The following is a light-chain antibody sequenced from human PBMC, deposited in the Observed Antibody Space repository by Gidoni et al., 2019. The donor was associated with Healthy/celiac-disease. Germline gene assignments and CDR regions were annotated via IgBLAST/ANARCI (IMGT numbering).Light chain of an antibody. CDR3: SSYAGSNNLV. Sequence: QSALTQPPSASGSPGQSATISCTGTSSDVCGYNYVSWYQQHPGKAPTLMIYEVSKRPSGVPDRFSGSKSGNTASLTVSGLQAEDEADYYCSSYAGSNNLVFGGGTKLTVL. CDR1: SSDVCGYNY. CDR2: EVS. J-gene: IGLJ3*02. V-gene: IGLV2-8*01.